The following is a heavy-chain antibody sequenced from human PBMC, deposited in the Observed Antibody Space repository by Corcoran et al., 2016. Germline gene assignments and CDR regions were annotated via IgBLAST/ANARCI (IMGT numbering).Heavy chain of an antibody. V-gene: IGHV1-18*01. CDR3: ARSNSGYDLGY. CDR2: ISAYNGNT. D-gene: IGHD5-12*01. J-gene: IGHJ4*02. CDR1: GYTFTSYG. Sequence: QVQLVQSGAEVKKPGASVKVSCKASGYTFTSYGISWVRQAPGQGLEWMGWISAYNGNTNYAQKLQGRVTMTTDISTSTAYRELRSLRYDDTAVYYCARSNSGYDLGYWGQGTLVTVSS.